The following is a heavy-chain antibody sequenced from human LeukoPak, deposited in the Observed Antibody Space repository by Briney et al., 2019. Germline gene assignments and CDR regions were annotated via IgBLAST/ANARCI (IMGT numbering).Heavy chain of an antibody. V-gene: IGHV3-23*01. CDR2: ISAGGGST. CDR3: ARTRHSIRVAGTTDF. CDR1: GFSFSSYA. D-gene: IGHD6-19*01. Sequence: GGSLRLSCAASGFSFSSYAMSWVRQTPGKGLEWVSAISAGGGSTYYADSVKGRFTISRDNSKNTVFLQMNSLRAEDTALYYCARTRHSIRVAGTTDFWGQGTLVTVSS. J-gene: IGHJ4*02.